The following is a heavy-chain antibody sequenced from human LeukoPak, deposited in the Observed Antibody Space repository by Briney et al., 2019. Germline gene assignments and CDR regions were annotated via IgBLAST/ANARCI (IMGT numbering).Heavy chain of an antibody. D-gene: IGHD6-13*01. CDR1: GFTFSSYS. Sequence: NPGGSLRLSCAASGFTFSSYSMNWVRQAPGKGLEWVSSISSSSSYIYYADSVKGRFTISRDNAKNSLYLQMSSLRAEDTAVYYCAGDSGYSSSWYVSYWGQGTLVTVSS. J-gene: IGHJ4*02. CDR2: ISSSSSYI. CDR3: AGDSGYSSSWYVSY. V-gene: IGHV3-21*01.